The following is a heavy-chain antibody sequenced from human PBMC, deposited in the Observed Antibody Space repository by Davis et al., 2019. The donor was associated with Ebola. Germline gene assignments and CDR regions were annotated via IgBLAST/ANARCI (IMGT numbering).Heavy chain of an antibody. CDR3: ARSTDKVRWLQS. CDR2: IYYSGST. Sequence: PSETLSLTCTVSGGSISSYYWSWIRQPPGKGLEWIGYIYYSGSTNYNPSLKSRVTISVDTSKNQFSLKLSSVTAADTAVYYCARSTDKVRWLQSWGQGTLVTVSS. CDR1: GGSISSYY. V-gene: IGHV4-59*08. J-gene: IGHJ5*02. D-gene: IGHD5-24*01.